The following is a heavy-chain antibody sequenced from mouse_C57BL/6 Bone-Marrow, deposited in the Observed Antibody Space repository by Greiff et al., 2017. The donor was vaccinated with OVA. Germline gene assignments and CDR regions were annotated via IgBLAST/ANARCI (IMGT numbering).Heavy chain of an antibody. CDR1: GYTFTSYG. CDR2: IYPRSGNT. V-gene: IGHV1-81*01. J-gene: IGHJ4*01. Sequence: VQGVESGAELARPGASVKLSCKASGYTFTSYGISWVKQRTGQGLEWIGEIYPRSGNTYYNEKFKGKATLTADKSSSTAYMELRSLTSEDSAVYFCARGRYGKDAMDYWGQGTSVTVSS. CDR3: ARGRYGKDAMDY. D-gene: IGHD2-1*01.